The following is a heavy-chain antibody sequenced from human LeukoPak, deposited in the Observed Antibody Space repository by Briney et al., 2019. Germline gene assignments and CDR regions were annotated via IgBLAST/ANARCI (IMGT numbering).Heavy chain of an antibody. J-gene: IGHJ3*02. D-gene: IGHD3-3*01. V-gene: IGHV4-61*01. CDR3: ARALDFRDAFDI. CDR1: GGSISSSSYY. CDR2: IYYSGST. Sequence: SETLSLTCTVSGGSISSSSYYWSWIRQPPGKGLEWIGYIYYSGSTNYNPSLKSRVTISVDTSKNQFSLKLSSVTAADTAVYYCARALDFRDAFDIWGQGTMVTVSS.